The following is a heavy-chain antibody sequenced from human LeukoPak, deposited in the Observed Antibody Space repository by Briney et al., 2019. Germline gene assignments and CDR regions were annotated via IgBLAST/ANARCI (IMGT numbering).Heavy chain of an antibody. CDR1: GFTFDDYV. J-gene: IGHJ1*01. D-gene: IGHD3-22*01. CDR2: ISWNSGRI. CDR3: AKDGFDDSSGYLQH. V-gene: IGHV3-9*01. Sequence: HPGGSLRLSCAASGFTFDDYVMHWVRHAPGKGLEWVSGISWNSGRIGYADSVKGRFTISRDNAKNSLYLQMNSLRAEDTALYYCAKDGFDDSSGYLQHWGQGTLVTVSS.